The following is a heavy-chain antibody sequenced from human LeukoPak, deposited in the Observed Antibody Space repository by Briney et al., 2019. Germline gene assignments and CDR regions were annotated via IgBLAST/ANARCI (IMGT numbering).Heavy chain of an antibody. J-gene: IGHJ4*02. CDR1: EFTFSSYW. Sequence: PGGSLRLSCAASEFTFSSYWMHWVRQAPGKGLVWVSRINSDGSSTSYADSVKGRFTISRDNARNTLYLQMNSLRAEDTAVYYCAKLNQQQLDSYHDYWGQGTLVTVSS. CDR2: INSDGSST. D-gene: IGHD6-13*01. CDR3: AKLNQQQLDSYHDY. V-gene: IGHV3-74*01.